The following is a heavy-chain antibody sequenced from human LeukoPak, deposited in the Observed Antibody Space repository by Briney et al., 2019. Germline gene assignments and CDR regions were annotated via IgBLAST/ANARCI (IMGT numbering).Heavy chain of an antibody. V-gene: IGHV3-23*01. CDR1: GITLSNYG. J-gene: IGHJ4*02. Sequence: PGGSLRLSCAVSGITLSNYGMTWVRQAPGKGLEWVAGISDTGGRTNYADSVKGRFTISRDNPKNTLYLQMNSLRAEDTAVYFCAADAYYYDSSGYYPTYWGQGTLVTVSS. CDR2: ISDTGGRT. CDR3: AADAYYYDSSGYYPTY. D-gene: IGHD3-22*01.